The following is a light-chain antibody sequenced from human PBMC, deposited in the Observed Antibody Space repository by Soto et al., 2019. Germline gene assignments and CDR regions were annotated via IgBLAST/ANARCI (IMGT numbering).Light chain of an antibody. CDR2: STD. CDR3: LLYYGAAVV. Sequence: QTVVTQEPSLTVSPGGTVTLTCASSTGAVTSAHYPNWFQQKPGQAPRALIYSTDSKHSWTPARFSGSLLGGKAALPLSGVQSGDEAGCYCLLYYGAAVVFGGGTKLTVL. V-gene: IGLV7-43*01. J-gene: IGLJ2*01. CDR1: TGAVTSAHY.